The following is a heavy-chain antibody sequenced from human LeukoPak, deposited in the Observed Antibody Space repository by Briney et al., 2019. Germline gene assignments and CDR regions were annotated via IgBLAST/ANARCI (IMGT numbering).Heavy chain of an antibody. V-gene: IGHV1-2*02. CDR3: ARTFTVVTPFMGY. Sequence: ASVKVSCKASGYTFTGYYMHWVRQAPGQGLKWMGWINPNSGGTNYAQKFQGRVTMTRDTSISTAYMELSRLRSDDTAVYYCARTFTVVTPFMGYWGQGTLVTVSS. J-gene: IGHJ4*02. CDR1: GYTFTGYY. D-gene: IGHD4-23*01. CDR2: INPNSGGT.